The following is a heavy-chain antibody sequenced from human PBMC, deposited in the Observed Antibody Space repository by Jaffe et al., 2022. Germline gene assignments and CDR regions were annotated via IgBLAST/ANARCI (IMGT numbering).Heavy chain of an antibody. CDR3: SRGQYNADYDY. CDR1: GGSFSGYY. D-gene: IGHD4-17*01. J-gene: IGHJ4*02. V-gene: IGHV4-34*01. Sequence: QVRLQQWGAGLLKPSETLSLTCGVYGGSFSGYYWTWIRQPPGKGLEWIGEINHSGSTNYNPSLKSRVTMSVDTSKNQFSLKLSSVTAADTAVYYCSRGQYNADYDYWGQGTLVTVSS. CDR2: INHSGST.